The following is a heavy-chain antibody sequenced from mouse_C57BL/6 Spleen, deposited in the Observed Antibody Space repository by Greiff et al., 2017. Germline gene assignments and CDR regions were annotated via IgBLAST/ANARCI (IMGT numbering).Heavy chain of an antibody. J-gene: IGHJ3*01. V-gene: IGHV1-55*01. CDR2: IYPGSGST. CDR3: ARSEDYYDYSWFAY. Sequence: VQLQQPGAELVKPGASVKMSCKASGYTFTSYWITWVKQRPGQGLEWIGDIYPGSGSTNYNEKFTSKATLTVDTSSSTAYMQLSSLTSEDSAVYYCARSEDYYDYSWFAYWGQGTLVTVSA. CDR1: GYTFTSYW. D-gene: IGHD2-4*01.